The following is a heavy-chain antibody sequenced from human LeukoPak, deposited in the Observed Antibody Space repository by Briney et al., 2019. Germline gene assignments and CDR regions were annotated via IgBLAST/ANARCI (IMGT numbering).Heavy chain of an antibody. CDR1: GFTFSSYA. Sequence: VQPGGSLRLSCAASGFTFSSYAMSWVRQAPGKGLEWVSAISGIGSTIYYADSVKGGFTISRDNSKNSLYLQMNSLRDEDTAVYYCARVSGWPWDYWGQGPLVTVSS. CDR3: ARVSGWPWDY. CDR2: ISGIGSTI. J-gene: IGHJ4*02. V-gene: IGHV3-23*01. D-gene: IGHD2-15*01.